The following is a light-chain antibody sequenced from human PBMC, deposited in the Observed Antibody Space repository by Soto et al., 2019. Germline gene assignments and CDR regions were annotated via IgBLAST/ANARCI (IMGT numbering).Light chain of an antibody. CDR1: SSNIGTNY. V-gene: IGLV2-8*01. CDR3: SSYAGSSNYVV. Sequence: QSVLTQPPSVSAAPGQKVTISCSGGSSNIGTNYVSWYQQHPGKAPKLMIYEVTKRPSGVPDRFSGSKSGNTASLTVSGLQAEDEADYYCSSYAGSSNYVVFGGGTKLTVL. J-gene: IGLJ2*01. CDR2: EVT.